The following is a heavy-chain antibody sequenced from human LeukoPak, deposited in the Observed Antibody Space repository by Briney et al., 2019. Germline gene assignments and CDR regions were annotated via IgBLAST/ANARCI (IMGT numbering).Heavy chain of an antibody. CDR3: ATPGSGIWCFDY. CDR2: IKQDGSEK. D-gene: IGHD6-13*01. V-gene: IGHV3-7*01. Sequence: SGGFLRPSCAASGFTFSTYWVSWVRQAPGKGLEWVASIKQDGSEKYYVDSVKGRFTIFRDSAKNSVYLQMTSLRAEDTAVYYCATPGSGIWCFDYWGQGTLLTVSS. J-gene: IGHJ4*02. CDR1: GFTFSTYW.